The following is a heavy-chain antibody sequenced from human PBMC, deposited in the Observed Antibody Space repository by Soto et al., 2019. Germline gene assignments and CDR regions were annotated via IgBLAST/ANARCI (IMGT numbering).Heavy chain of an antibody. D-gene: IGHD2-15*01. CDR2: VSTSGRST. Sequence: EVQLVESGGGLVQPGGSLRLSCSASGFIFSESTIYWVRQVPGKGLEAISAVSTSGRSTYYADSVKDRFTISRDNSKNTLFLQMCSLRPEDTAIYYCVKQAHGLDGVAFDYLGQGTQVTVAS. V-gene: IGHV3-64D*06. CDR1: GFIFSEST. CDR3: VKQAHGLDGVAFDY. J-gene: IGHJ4*02.